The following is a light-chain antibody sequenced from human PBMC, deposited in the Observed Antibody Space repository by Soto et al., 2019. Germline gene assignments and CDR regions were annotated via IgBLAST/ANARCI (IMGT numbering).Light chain of an antibody. V-gene: IGLV2-14*01. CDR1: SGDIGSYNR. CDR2: EVT. Sequence: QSALTQPASVSGSPGQSITISCTGTSGDIGSYNRVSWYQQHPGKAPKLIIYEVTDRPSGGSNRFSGSKSGNTASLTISGLQAEDEAEYYCQSYDSSLSGSVVFGGGTKLTVL. CDR3: QSYDSSLSGSVV. J-gene: IGLJ2*01.